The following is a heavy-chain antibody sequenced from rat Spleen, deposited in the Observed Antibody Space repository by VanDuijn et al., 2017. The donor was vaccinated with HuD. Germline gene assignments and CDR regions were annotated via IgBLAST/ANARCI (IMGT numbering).Heavy chain of an antibody. V-gene: IGHV5-7*01. CDR2: ISYDGSST. CDR1: GFTFSNYD. J-gene: IGHJ2*01. Sequence: EVQLVESGGGLVQPGRSMKLSCAASGFTFSNYDMAWVRQAPTKGLEWVATISYDGSSTYYGDSVKGRFTISRDNAKSTRSMQMDSLRSEDTATYCCARSHYGYTDYFDYWGQGVMVTVSS. CDR3: ARSHYGYTDYFDY. D-gene: IGHD1-9*01.